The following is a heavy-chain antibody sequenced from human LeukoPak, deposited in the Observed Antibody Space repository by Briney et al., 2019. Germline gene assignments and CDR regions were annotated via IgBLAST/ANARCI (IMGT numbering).Heavy chain of an antibody. CDR2: IRTKPYGGAT. J-gene: IGHJ4*02. V-gene: IGHV3-49*03. CDR1: GYNFGEYD. Sequence: GSLRLSCTASGYNFGEYDLSWFRQAPGKGLEWVGVIRTKPYGGATDYAASVKGRFTISRDDSKSIAYLQMNSLKTEDTAVYYCTRDQTPYYWGQGTLVTVSS. CDR3: TRDQTPYY.